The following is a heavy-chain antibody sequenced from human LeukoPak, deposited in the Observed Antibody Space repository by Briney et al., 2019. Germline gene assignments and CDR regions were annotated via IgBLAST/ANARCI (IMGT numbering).Heavy chain of an antibody. CDR1: GGTFSSYA. Sequence: ASVKVSCKASGGTFSSYAISWVRQAPGQGLEWMGGIIPIFGTANYAQKFQGRVTITADKSTSTAYMELSGLRSEDTAVYYCARQHNSGYFSYYYYYMDVWGKGTTVTVSS. CDR3: ARQHNSGYFSYYYYYMDV. J-gene: IGHJ6*03. V-gene: IGHV1-69*06. CDR2: IIPIFGTA. D-gene: IGHD5-12*01.